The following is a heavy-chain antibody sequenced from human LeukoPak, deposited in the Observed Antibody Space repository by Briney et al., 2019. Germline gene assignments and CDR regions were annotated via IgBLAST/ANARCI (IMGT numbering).Heavy chain of an antibody. D-gene: IGHD4-11*01. CDR2: ISYDGSNK. J-gene: IGHJ4*02. CDR1: GFTFSSYA. CDR3: ARDHIPFMTSASPFDY. Sequence: PGGSLRLSCAASGFTFSSYAMHWVRQAPGKGLEWVAVISYDGSNKYYADSVKGRFTISRDNAKNSLYLQMNSLRAEDTAVYYCARDHIPFMTSASPFDYWGQGTLVTVSS. V-gene: IGHV3-30-3*01.